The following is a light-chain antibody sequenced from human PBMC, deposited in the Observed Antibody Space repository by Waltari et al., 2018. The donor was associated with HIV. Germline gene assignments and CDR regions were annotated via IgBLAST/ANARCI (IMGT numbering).Light chain of an antibody. Sequence: QSVLTQPPSVSAAPGQKVTISCSGHTPNLGNNYKSWYQQLPATAPKLLSYDNNERPSGIPDLFSGSKSGASATLGITGLQAGDEADYYCGTWDSSLSAGVFGGGTKLTVL. CDR3: GTWDSSLSAGV. J-gene: IGLJ2*01. CDR2: DNN. CDR1: TPNLGNNY. V-gene: IGLV1-51*01.